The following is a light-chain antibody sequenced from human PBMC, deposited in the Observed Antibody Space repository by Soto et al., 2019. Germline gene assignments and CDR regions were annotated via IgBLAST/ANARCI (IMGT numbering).Light chain of an antibody. J-gene: IGKJ1*01. CDR3: QQYNNWAGT. Sequence: EIVMTQSPATLSVSPGERATLSCRASQSVSSNLAWYQQKPGQAPRLLIYGASTRATGIPARFSGSGSGTECTLTISSLQSEYFAVYYCQQYNNWAGTFGQGTKVEIK. CDR1: QSVSSN. V-gene: IGKV3-15*01. CDR2: GAS.